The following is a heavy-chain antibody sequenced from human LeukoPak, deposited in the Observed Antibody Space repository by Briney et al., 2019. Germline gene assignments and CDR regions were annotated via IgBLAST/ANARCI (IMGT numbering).Heavy chain of an antibody. CDR3: ARTNDAFDI. V-gene: IGHV4-38-2*02. J-gene: IGHJ3*02. CDR1: GYSISSGYY. Sequence: SETLSLTCTVSGYSISSGYYWGWIRQPPGKGLEWIGSIYHSGSSYYNPSLKSRVTISVDTFKNQVSLKLTSVTAADTAVYYCARTNDAFDIWGQGTMVTVSS. CDR2: IYHSGSS.